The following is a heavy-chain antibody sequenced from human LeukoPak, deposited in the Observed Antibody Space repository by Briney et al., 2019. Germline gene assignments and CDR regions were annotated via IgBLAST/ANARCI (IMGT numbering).Heavy chain of an antibody. CDR3: AKDVVVVAATPGYYYYYMDV. J-gene: IGHJ6*03. Sequence: PGGSLRLSCAASGFTFSSYSMNWVRQAPGKGLEWVSSISSSSSYIYYADSVKGRFTISRDNAKNSLYLQMNSLRAEDTAVYYCAKDVVVVAATPGYYYYYMDVWGKGTTVTVSS. V-gene: IGHV3-21*01. CDR1: GFTFSSYS. CDR2: ISSSSSYI. D-gene: IGHD2-15*01.